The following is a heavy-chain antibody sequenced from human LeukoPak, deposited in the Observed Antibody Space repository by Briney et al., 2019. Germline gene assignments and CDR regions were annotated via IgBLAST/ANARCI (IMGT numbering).Heavy chain of an antibody. D-gene: IGHD3-10*01. V-gene: IGHV1-2*02. CDR3: ARAYGSGSSYHPDY. Sequence: ASVKVSCKASGYTFSAYLMHWVRQAPGQGLEWMGWINPNSGGTNSSQKFQDRVTLTRDTSISTAYMELGSLRSDDTAIYYCARAYGSGSSYHPDYWGQGTLVTVSS. CDR2: INPNSGGT. J-gene: IGHJ4*02. CDR1: GYTFSAYL.